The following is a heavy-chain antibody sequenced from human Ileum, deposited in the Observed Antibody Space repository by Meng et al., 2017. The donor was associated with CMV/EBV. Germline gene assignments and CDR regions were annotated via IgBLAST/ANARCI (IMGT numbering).Heavy chain of an antibody. CDR3: ARDGVYGDPSGS. Sequence: QGQLVQSGAEVKKPGASVKVSCKGSGYTFTNFAISWVRQAPGQGLEWMGWISTYNGETKLAQKFTDRVTMTRDTSTSTAYMELRSLRSDDTAVYYCARDGVYGDPSGSWGQGTLVTVSS. CDR2: ISTYNGET. CDR1: GYTFTNFA. V-gene: IGHV1-18*01. D-gene: IGHD4-17*01. J-gene: IGHJ5*02.